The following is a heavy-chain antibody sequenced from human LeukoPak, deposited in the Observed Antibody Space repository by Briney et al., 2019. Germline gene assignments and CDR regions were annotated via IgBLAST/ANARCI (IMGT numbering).Heavy chain of an antibody. CDR2: INPNRAGT. V-gene: IGHV1-2*02. D-gene: IGHD3-16*01. Sequence: ASVKVSCKASGYTFTVNYMNWVLQAPGQGLEWMGWINPNRAGTNYAQKFQGKVTMTRDTSISTAYMELSRLRSDDTAVYYCARGIISMESYYYYYYMDVWGKGTTVTISS. CDR3: ARGIISMESYYYYYYMDV. J-gene: IGHJ6*03. CDR1: GYTFTVNY.